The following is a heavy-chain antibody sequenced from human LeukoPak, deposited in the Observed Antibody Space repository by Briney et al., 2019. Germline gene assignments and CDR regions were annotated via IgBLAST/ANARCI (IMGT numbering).Heavy chain of an antibody. V-gene: IGHV7-4-1*02. D-gene: IGHD3-16*02. J-gene: IGHJ4*02. CDR3: TRGLGVWGSYRPLGY. CDR2: INTNTGNP. CDR1: GYTFTSYA. Sequence: ASVKVSCKASGYTFTSYAMNWVRQAPGQGLEWMGWINTNTGNPTYAQGFTGRFVFSLDTSVSTAYLQISSLKAEDTAVYYCTRGLGVWGSYRPLGYWGQGTLVTVSS.